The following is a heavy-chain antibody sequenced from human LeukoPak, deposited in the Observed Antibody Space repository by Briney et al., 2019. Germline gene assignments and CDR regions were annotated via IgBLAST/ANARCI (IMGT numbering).Heavy chain of an antibody. D-gene: IGHD3-10*01. CDR3: ARDYGSGSYLAVDSYYYYGMDV. CDR2: INPSGGST. V-gene: IGHV1-46*01. CDR1: GYTFTSYY. Sequence: ASVKVSCKASGYTFTSYYMHWVRQAPGQGLEWTGIINPSGGSTSYAQKFQGRVTMTRDTSTSTVYMELSSLRSEDTAVYYCARDYGSGSYLAVDSYYYYGMDVWGQGTTVTVSS. J-gene: IGHJ6*02.